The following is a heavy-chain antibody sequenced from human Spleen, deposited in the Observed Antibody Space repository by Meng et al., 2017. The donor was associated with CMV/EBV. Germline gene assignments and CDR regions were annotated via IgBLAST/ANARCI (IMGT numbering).Heavy chain of an antibody. J-gene: IGHJ4*02. CDR3: ASRVNY. V-gene: IGHV3-53*05. D-gene: IGHD3-10*01. CDR2: IYSGGST. Sequence: GESLKISCAASGFTFSESAMHWVRQASGKGLEWVSVIYSGGSTYYADSVKGRFTISRDNSKNTLYLQMNSLRAEDTAVYYCASRVNYWGQGTLVTV. CDR1: GFTFSESA.